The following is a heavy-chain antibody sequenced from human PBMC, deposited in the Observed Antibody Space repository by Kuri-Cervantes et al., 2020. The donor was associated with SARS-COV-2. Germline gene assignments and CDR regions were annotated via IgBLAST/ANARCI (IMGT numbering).Heavy chain of an antibody. CDR1: GGSFSGYY. V-gene: IGHV4-34*01. D-gene: IGHD5-18*01. J-gene: IGHJ4*02. Sequence: GSLRLSCAVYGGSFSGYYWSWIRQPPGKGLEWIGEINHSGSTNYNPSLKSRVTISVDTSKNQFSLKVASVTAADTAVYYCARAFPRSYVGYWGQGTLVTVSS. CDR3: ARAFPRSYVGY. CDR2: INHSGST.